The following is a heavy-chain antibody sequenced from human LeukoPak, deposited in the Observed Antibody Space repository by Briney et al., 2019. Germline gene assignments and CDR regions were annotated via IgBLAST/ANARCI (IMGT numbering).Heavy chain of an antibody. D-gene: IGHD3-3*01. CDR3: AIIPYHFRGSYFRLDS. Sequence: PGGSLRLSCAASGFTFSSYAMNWLRQAPGKGLEWISYITHSGSTITYADSVKGRFTISRDNAKNSLFLQMNSLRGEDTAVYFCAIIPYHFRGSYFRLDSWGQGTLVTVSS. CDR2: ITHSGSTI. CDR1: GFTFSSYA. J-gene: IGHJ4*02. V-gene: IGHV3-48*01.